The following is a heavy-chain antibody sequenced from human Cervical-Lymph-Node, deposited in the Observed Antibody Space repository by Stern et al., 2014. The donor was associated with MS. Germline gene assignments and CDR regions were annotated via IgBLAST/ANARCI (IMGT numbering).Heavy chain of an antibody. CDR1: RASITSYY. V-gene: IGHV4-59*01. CDR2: IYYSGTT. CDR3: ARATDL. J-gene: IGHJ5*02. Sequence: QMQLVQSGPGLLRPSETLSLTCTVSRASITSYYWSWIRQPPGKGLEWIGYIYYSGTTNYNASLKGRVAISIDTSKTQFSLRLSSVTAADTAVYYCARATDLWGQGTLVTVSS.